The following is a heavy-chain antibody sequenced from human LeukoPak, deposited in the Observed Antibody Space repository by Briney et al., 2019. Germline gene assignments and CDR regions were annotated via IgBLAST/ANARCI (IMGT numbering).Heavy chain of an antibody. Sequence: SETLSLTCTVSGYSISSGYYWGWIRQPPGKGLEWIGSIYHSGSTYYNPSLKSRVTISVDTSKNQFSLKLSSVTAADTAVYYCARHTQPAPARYGMDVWGQGTTVTVSS. CDR3: ARHTQPAPARYGMDV. CDR2: IYHSGST. J-gene: IGHJ6*02. D-gene: IGHD2-2*02. V-gene: IGHV4-38-2*02. CDR1: GYSISSGYY.